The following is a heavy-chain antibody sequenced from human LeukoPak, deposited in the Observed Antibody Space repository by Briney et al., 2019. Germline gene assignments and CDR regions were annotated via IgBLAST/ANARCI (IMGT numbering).Heavy chain of an antibody. CDR3: ARGGGLDV. CDR1: GFIFSGYA. Sequence: GGSLRLSCAASGFIFSGYAMHWVRQAPGKGLEWVASINHNGNVNYYVDSVKGRFTISRDNAKNSLYLQMSNLRAEDTAVYFCARGGGLDVWGQGATVTVSS. CDR2: INHNGNVN. J-gene: IGHJ6*02. D-gene: IGHD3-16*01. V-gene: IGHV3-7*03.